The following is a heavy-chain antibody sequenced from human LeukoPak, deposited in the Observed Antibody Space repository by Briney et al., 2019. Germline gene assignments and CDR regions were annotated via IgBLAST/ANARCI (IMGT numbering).Heavy chain of an antibody. V-gene: IGHV1-8*02. CDR2: MNPNSGNT. Sequence: GASVKASCKASGYTFTSYGISWVRQATGQGLEWMGWMNPNSGNTGYAQKFQGRVTMTRNTSISTAYMELSSLRSEDTAVYYCARRDGYTLDYWGQGTLVTVSS. CDR3: ARRDGYTLDY. D-gene: IGHD5-24*01. J-gene: IGHJ4*02. CDR1: GYTFTSYG.